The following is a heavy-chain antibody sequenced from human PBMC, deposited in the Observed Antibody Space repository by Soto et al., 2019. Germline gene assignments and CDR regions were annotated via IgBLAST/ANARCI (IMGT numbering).Heavy chain of an antibody. Sequence: QVQLQQSGPRLVKPSETLALTCTVSSGPDRSHNWGWIRQPPGRGLEWIGYVYYTGDTADNPSLRTRVSRSADTAPNDISLTRSSVSAADTAVYYCVRQGIDYLHGLVDVWGQGTTVSVSS. V-gene: IGHV4-59*08. CDR3: VRQGIDYLHGLVDV. CDR2: VYYTGDT. CDR1: SGPDRSHN. D-gene: IGHD4-17*01. J-gene: IGHJ6*02.